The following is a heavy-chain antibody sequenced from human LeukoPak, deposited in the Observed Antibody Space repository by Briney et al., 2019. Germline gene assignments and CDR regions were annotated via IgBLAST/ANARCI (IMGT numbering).Heavy chain of an antibody. CDR3: AKGDQWLVRRVDY. J-gene: IGHJ4*02. CDR2: ISGSGGSA. D-gene: IGHD6-19*01. V-gene: IGHV3-23*01. Sequence: GGSLRLSCAASGFTFSSYGMSWVRQAPGKGLEWVSAISGSGGSAYYADSVKGRFTISRDNSKNTLYLQMNSLRAEDTAVYYCAKGDQWLVRRVDYWGQGTLVTVSS. CDR1: GFTFSSYG.